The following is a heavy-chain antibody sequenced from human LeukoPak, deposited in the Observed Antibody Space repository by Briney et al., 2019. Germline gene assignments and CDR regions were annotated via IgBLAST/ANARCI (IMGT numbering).Heavy chain of an antibody. CDR2: ISTSGGYT. CDR1: GFSFNSYD. D-gene: IGHD5-24*01. V-gene: IGHV3-23*01. J-gene: IGHJ4*02. Sequence: PGGSLRLSCVGSGFSFNSYDMGWVRQTPGKGLEWFSAISTSGGYTEDADSVKGRFTISRDNSQNTLLLQMNSLRAEDTAVYYCAKKPATIKFPFDNWGQGTLVTVSP. CDR3: AKKPATIKFPFDN.